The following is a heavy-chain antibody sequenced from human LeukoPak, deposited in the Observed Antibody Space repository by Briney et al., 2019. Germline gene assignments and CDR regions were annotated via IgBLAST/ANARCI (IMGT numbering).Heavy chain of an antibody. D-gene: IGHD3-10*01. CDR2: ISFDGSNK. Sequence: PGGSLRLSYAASGFTFSNYAMHWVRQAPGKGLEWVAVISFDGSNKYYADSVKGRFTLSRDNSKNTLYLHMNSLRADDTAVYYFARDSMVRGVIRYYFDYWGQGTLVTVSS. J-gene: IGHJ4*02. CDR1: GFTFSNYA. CDR3: ARDSMVRGVIRYYFDY. V-gene: IGHV3-30-3*01.